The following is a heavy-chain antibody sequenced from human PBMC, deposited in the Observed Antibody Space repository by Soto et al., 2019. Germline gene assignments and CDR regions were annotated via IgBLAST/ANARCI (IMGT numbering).Heavy chain of an antibody. J-gene: IGHJ5*02. Sequence: SETLSLTCAVSGGSISSGGYSWSWIRQPPGKGLEWIGYIYHSGSTYYNPSLKSRVTISVDRSKNQFSLKLSSVTAADTAVYYCARVLSVGMWYNWFDPWGQGTLVTVSS. D-gene: IGHD2-21*01. CDR3: ARVLSVGMWYNWFDP. CDR2: IYHSGST. CDR1: GGSISSGGYS. V-gene: IGHV4-30-2*01.